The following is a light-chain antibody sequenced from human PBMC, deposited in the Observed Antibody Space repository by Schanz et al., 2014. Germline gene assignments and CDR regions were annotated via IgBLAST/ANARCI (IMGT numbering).Light chain of an antibody. CDR3: QQYGISPFT. CDR1: HFVSSSY. V-gene: IGKV3D-20*01. CDR2: DAS. Sequence: EIVMTQSPATLSVSPGERATLSCRASHFVSSSYLAWYQQKPGLAPRVLIYDASIRATGIPDRFSGSASGTDFTLTISRLEPEDFAVYYCQQYGISPFTFGPGTKVDIK. J-gene: IGKJ3*01.